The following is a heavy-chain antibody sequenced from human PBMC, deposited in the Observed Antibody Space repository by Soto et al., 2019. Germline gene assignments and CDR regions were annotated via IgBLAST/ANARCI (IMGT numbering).Heavy chain of an antibody. CDR1: GFTFSRFG. Sequence: EVQLLEPGGGLVQPGGSLRLSCAASGFTFSRFGMSWVRQAPGKGLEWVSGISGGGNPTYYSDSVKGRFTISRDSAKNTLYLQMNSLRTEDTAVYYCAKDITYDSSAYDSWGQGTLVTVSS. CDR3: AKDITYDSSAYDS. J-gene: IGHJ4*02. CDR2: ISGGGNPT. D-gene: IGHD3-22*01. V-gene: IGHV3-23*01.